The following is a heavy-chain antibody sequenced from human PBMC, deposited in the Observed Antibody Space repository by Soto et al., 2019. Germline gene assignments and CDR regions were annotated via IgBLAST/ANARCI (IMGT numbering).Heavy chain of an antibody. CDR1: GGSISSYY. CDR3: ARMITIFGVVSNYFDY. V-gene: IGHV4-59*01. CDR2: IYYSGST. Sequence: SETLSLTCTVSGGSISSYYWSWIRQPPGKGLEWIGYIYYSGSTNYNPSLKSRGTISVDTSKNQFSLKLSSVTAADTAVYYCARMITIFGVVSNYFDYWGQGTLVTVSS. D-gene: IGHD3-3*01. J-gene: IGHJ4*02.